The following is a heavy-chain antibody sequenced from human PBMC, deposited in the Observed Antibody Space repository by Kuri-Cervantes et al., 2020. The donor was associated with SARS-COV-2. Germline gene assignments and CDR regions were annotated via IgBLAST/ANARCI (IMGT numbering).Heavy chain of an antibody. CDR2: ISRSSSNI. V-gene: IGHV3-48*02. CDR3: ARDPRAHGGDLYFDY. CDR1: GFSFSSYS. D-gene: IGHD3-3*01. Sequence: GGSLRLSCAASGFSFSSYSMNWVRQAPGKGLEWVSYISRSSSNIYYADSVEGRFTISRDNAKNSLYLQMHSLRDEDTAVYFCARDPRAHGGDLYFDYWGQGTLVTVSS. J-gene: IGHJ4*02.